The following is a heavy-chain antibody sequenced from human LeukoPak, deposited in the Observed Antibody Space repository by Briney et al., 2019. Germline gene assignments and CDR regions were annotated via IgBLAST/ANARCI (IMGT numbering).Heavy chain of an antibody. V-gene: IGHV3-23*01. CDR2: ISGSGGST. Sequence: GGSLRLSCAVSGFTFGSYAMSWVRRAPGKGLEWVSAISGSGGSTYYADSVRGRFTISRDNSKNTLYLQMNSLRAEDTAVYYCAKVGGYGGNWLPLPIDYWGQGTLVTVSS. J-gene: IGHJ4*02. CDR1: GFTFGSYA. CDR3: AKVGGYGGNWLPLPIDY. D-gene: IGHD4-23*01.